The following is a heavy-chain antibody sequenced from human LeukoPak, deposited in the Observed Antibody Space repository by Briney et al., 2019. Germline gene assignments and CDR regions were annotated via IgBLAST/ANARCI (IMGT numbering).Heavy chain of an antibody. CDR3: ARTPITMVRGSYYMDV. Sequence: SETLSLTRTVSGGSISSYYWSWIRQPPGKGLEWIGYIYYSGSTNYNPSLKSRVTISVDTSKNQFSLKLSSVTAADTAVYYCARTPITMVRGSYYMDVWGKGTTVTVSS. D-gene: IGHD3-10*01. CDR2: IYYSGST. V-gene: IGHV4-59*01. CDR1: GGSISSYY. J-gene: IGHJ6*03.